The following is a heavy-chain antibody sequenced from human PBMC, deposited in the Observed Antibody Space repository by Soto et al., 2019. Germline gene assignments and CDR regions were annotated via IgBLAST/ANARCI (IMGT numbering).Heavy chain of an antibody. CDR2: ISSSSSTI. V-gene: IGHV3-48*01. Sequence: EVQLVESGGGLVQPGGSLRLSCAASGFTFSSYSMNWVRQAPGKGLEWVSYISSSSSTIYYADSVKGRFTISRDNDKNSLYLQMNSLRAEDTAVYYCARVSRMITFGGGIGLWGQGTLVTVSS. CDR1: GFTFSSYS. D-gene: IGHD3-16*02. CDR3: ARVSRMITFGGGIGL. J-gene: IGHJ4*02.